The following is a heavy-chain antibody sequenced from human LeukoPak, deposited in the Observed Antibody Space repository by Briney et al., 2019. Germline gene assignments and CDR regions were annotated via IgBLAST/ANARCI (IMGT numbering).Heavy chain of an antibody. CDR1: GFTFSSYA. D-gene: IGHD3-22*01. Sequence: GGSLRLSCSASGFTFSSYAMHWVRQAPGKGLEYVSAISSNGGSAYYADSVKGRFTISRDNSKNTLYLQMSSLRAEDTAVYYCVKGQRYYDSSGYYSIEYFQHWGQGTLVTVSS. V-gene: IGHV3-64D*09. CDR2: ISSNGGSA. J-gene: IGHJ1*01. CDR3: VKGQRYYDSSGYYSIEYFQH.